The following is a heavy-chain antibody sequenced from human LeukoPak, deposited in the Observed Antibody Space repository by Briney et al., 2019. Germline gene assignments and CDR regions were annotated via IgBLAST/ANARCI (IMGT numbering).Heavy chain of an antibody. J-gene: IGHJ4*02. D-gene: IGHD6-13*01. CDR3: ASAAGTH. Sequence: PGRTLRLSRAASVFTFTGYSMDGVCEAPGKGLEWVSSISSSNSYIYYADSVKGRFTISRDNAKNSLYLQMNSLRAEDTAVYYCASAAGTHWGQGTLVTVSS. CDR1: VFTFTGYS. CDR2: ISSSNSYI. V-gene: IGHV3-21*01.